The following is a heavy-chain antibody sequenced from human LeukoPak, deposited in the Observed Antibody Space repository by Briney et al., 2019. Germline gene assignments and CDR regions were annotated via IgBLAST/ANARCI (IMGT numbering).Heavy chain of an antibody. CDR2: INPNSGGT. J-gene: IGHJ4*02. V-gene: IGHV1-2*04. CDR3: ARGGVTNYYGSGSYCDY. D-gene: IGHD3-10*01. CDR1: GYTFTGYY. Sequence: ASVKVSCKASGYTFTGYYMHWVRQAPGQGLGWMGWINPNSGGTNYAQKFQGWVTMTRDTSISTAYMELSRLRSDDTAVYYCARGGVTNYYGSGSYCDYWGQGTLVTVSS.